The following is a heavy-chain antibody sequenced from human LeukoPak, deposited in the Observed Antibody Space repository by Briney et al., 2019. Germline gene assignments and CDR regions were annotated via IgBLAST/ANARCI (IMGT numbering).Heavy chain of an antibody. V-gene: IGHV4-59*01. D-gene: IGHD4-11*01. Sequence: PSETLSLTCTVSGGSISSYYWSWIRQPPGKGLEWIGYIYYSGSTNYNPSLKSRVTIPVDTSKNQFSLKLSSVTAADTAVYYCARGWGYSNYDYWGQGTLVTVSS. CDR1: GGSISSYY. CDR2: IYYSGST. J-gene: IGHJ4*02. CDR3: ARGWGYSNYDY.